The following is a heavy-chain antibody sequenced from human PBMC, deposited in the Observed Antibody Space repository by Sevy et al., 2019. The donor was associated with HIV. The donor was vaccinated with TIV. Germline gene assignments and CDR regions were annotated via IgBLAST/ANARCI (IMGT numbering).Heavy chain of an antibody. CDR1: GFTFSSYA. J-gene: IGHJ4*02. V-gene: IGHV3-23*01. Sequence: GESLKISCAASGFTFSSYAMSWVRQAPGKGLEWVSAISGSGGSTYYADSVKGRFTISRDNSKNTLYLQMNSLRAEDTAVYYCAKAEYYDSRLGYWGQGTLVTVSS. CDR3: AKAEYYDSRLGY. D-gene: IGHD3-22*01. CDR2: ISGSGGST.